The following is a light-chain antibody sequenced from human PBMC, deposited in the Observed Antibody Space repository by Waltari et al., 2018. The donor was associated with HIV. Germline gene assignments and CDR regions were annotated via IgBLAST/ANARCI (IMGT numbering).Light chain of an antibody. CDR3: CSYAGTSILV. Sequence: QSALTQPASVSGSPGQSITISCTGTSSDVGSYNLVSWYQQHPGKAPKLIIYEVTTRPSGVSNRFSGSKSGNTASLTISGLQAEDEGDYHCCSYAGTSILVFGGGTKLTVL. J-gene: IGLJ3*02. CDR2: EVT. CDR1: SSDVGSYNL. V-gene: IGLV2-23*02.